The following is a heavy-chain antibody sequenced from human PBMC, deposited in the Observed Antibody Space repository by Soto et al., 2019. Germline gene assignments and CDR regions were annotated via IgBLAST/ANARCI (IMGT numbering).Heavy chain of an antibody. J-gene: IGHJ6*02. CDR2: IIPILGTA. D-gene: IGHD6-13*01. V-gene: IGHV1-69*13. Sequence: SVKVSCKASGGTFSSYAISWVRQAPGQGLEWMGGIIPILGTANYAQKFQGRVTITADESTSTAYMELSSLRSEDPAVYYCSTRYSSPARSRRDYYHYGMDVWGQGTTVTVSS. CDR3: STRYSSPARSRRDYYHYGMDV. CDR1: GGTFSSYA.